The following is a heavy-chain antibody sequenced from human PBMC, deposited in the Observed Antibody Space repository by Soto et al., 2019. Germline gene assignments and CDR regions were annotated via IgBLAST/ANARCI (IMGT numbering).Heavy chain of an antibody. Sequence: SETLSLTCTVSGGSISSSIYYGGWIRQPPGKGLEWIGSIFYSGSTYYNPSLKSRVTISVDTSKNQFSLKLYSVTAADTAMYYCARDGVSSTEYTWNYGTYFDYWGQGALVTVSS. CDR3: ARDGVSSTEYTWNYGTYFDY. D-gene: IGHD1-7*01. V-gene: IGHV4-39*02. J-gene: IGHJ4*02. CDR2: IFYSGST. CDR1: GGSISSSIYY.